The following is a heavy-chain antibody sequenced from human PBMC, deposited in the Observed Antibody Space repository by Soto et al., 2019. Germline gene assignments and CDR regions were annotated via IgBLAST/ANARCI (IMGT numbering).Heavy chain of an antibody. CDR2: VSYDGNIE. J-gene: IGHJ6*02. V-gene: IGHV3-30-3*01. Sequence: VGSLRLSCAASGFTFSYYSMHWVRQAPGKGLEWVAVVSYDGNIEYYADSVKGRFSISRDNSKNTLNLQMDNLRVEDTAVYFCSRQYCSDGTYYYYNGMDVWGQGTTVTVSS. D-gene: IGHD2-15*01. CDR3: SRQYCSDGTYYYYNGMDV. CDR1: GFTFSYYS.